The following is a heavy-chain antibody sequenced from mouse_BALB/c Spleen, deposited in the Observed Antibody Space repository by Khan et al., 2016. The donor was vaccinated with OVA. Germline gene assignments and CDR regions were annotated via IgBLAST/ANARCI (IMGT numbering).Heavy chain of an antibody. CDR2: IYPGSGST. CDR1: GYTFSDYV. D-gene: IGHD1-1*01. Sequence: QMQLEESGPELVKPGASVKMSCKASGYTFSDYVISWVRLRTGQGLEWIGEIYPGSGSTYYNEKFKGKATLTADKPSSTAYMQLSSLTSEDSAFYFWARSYDGAWFTYWGQGTLVTVS. V-gene: IGHV1-77*01. J-gene: IGHJ3*01. CDR3: ARSYDGAWFTY.